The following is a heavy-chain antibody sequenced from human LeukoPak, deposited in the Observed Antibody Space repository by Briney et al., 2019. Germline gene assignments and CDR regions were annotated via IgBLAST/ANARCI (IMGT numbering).Heavy chain of an antibody. Sequence: ASVKVSCKASGYTFTSYDINWVRQATGQGLEWMGWMNPNSGNTGYAQKFQGRVTMTRNTSISTAYMELSSLGSEDTAVYYCARAQGVIPASGGDPWGQGTLVTVSS. CDR3: ARAQGVIPASGGDP. CDR1: GYTFTSYD. D-gene: IGHD2-2*01. CDR2: MNPNSGNT. J-gene: IGHJ5*02. V-gene: IGHV1-8*02.